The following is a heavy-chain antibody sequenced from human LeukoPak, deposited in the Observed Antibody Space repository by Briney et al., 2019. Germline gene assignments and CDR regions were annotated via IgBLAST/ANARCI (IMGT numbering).Heavy chain of an antibody. Sequence: GESLKIACKGSGYSFTSYWIGWVRQMPGKGLEWMGIIYPGDSDTRYSPSFQGQVTISADKSISTAYLQWSSLKASDTAMYYCARHIVVPAEDPLSLYYYYMDVWGKGTTVTVSS. J-gene: IGHJ6*03. V-gene: IGHV5-51*01. D-gene: IGHD2-2*01. CDR1: GYSFTSYW. CDR3: ARHIVVPAEDPLSLYYYYMDV. CDR2: IYPGDSDT.